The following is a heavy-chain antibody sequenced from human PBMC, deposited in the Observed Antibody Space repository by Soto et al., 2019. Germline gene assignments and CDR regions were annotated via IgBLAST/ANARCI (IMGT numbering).Heavy chain of an antibody. Sequence: GGSLRLSCAASGFTFSSYGMHWVRQAPGKGLEWVAVISYDGSNKYYAESVKGRFTISRDNSKNTLYLQMNSLRAEDSAVYYCANGRWLQLHLFGLYYYGMDVWGQGTTVTVSS. V-gene: IGHV3-30*18. CDR2: ISYDGSNK. CDR1: GFTFSSYG. D-gene: IGHD5-12*01. CDR3: ANGRWLQLHLFGLYYYGMDV. J-gene: IGHJ6*02.